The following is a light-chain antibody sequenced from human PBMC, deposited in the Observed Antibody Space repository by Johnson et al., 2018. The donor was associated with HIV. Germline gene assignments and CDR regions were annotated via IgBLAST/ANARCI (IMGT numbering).Light chain of an antibody. V-gene: IGLV1-51*01. CDR1: SSNIGNNY. CDR3: GTWDSILNAYV. Sequence: QSLLTQPPSVSAAAGQKVTISCSGSSSNIGNNYVSWYQQFPGTVPKLLIYDNNKRPSGIPDRVSGSKSGTSATLGITGLQTGDEADYYCGTWDSILNAYVFGTGTKVTVL. CDR2: DNN. J-gene: IGLJ1*01.